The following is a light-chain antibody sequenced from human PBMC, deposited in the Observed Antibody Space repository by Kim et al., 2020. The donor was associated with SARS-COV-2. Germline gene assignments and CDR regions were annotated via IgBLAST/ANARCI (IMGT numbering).Light chain of an antibody. V-gene: IGKV3-20*01. CDR2: GAS. CDR1: QSISSSY. Sequence: EIVLTQSPGTLSLSPGERATLSCRASQSISSSYLAWYQQKPGQAPRLLIYGASSRATGIPDRFSGSGSGTDFTLTISRLDPEDFAVYYCQHYGTSPWTFGQGTKVDIK. J-gene: IGKJ1*01. CDR3: QHYGTSPWT.